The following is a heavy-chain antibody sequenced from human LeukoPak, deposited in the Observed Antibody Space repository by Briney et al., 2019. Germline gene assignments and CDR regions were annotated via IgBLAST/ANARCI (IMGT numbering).Heavy chain of an antibody. V-gene: IGHV3-74*01. CDR2: INSDGSST. J-gene: IGHJ4*02. Sequence: GGSLRLSCAASGFTFSSYWMHRVRQAPGKGLVWVSRINSDGSSTSYADSVKGRFTISGDNAKNTLYLQMNSLRAEDTAVYYCARGARYSSSWYLDYGDYPFDYWGQGTLVTVSS. CDR1: GFTFSSYW. D-gene: IGHD6-13*01. CDR3: ARGARYSSSWYLDYGDYPFDY.